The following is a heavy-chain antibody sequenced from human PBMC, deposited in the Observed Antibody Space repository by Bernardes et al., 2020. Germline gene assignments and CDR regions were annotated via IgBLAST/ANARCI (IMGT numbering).Heavy chain of an antibody. CDR3: ARVVPLVVGYHLDY. Sequence: SETLSLTCTVSGGSVSSENHYWTWIRQPPGKGLEWIGYIYHSGSTNYNPSLESRLTMSIDTSNNHFSLKLSSMTAADTAIYYCARVVPLVVGYHLDYWGQGNMVTVSS. J-gene: IGHJ4*02. D-gene: IGHD1-26*01. CDR2: IYHSGST. CDR1: GGSVSSENHY. V-gene: IGHV4-61*03.